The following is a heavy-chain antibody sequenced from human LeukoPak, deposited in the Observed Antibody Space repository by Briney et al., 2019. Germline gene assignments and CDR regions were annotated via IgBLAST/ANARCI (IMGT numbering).Heavy chain of an antibody. Sequence: GESLKISGKGSGYSFTSYWIGWVRQMPGKGLEWMGIIYPGDSDTRYSPSFQGQVTISADKSISTAYLQWSSLTASGTAMYYCARLTPAYDSSGYQDYWGQGTVVRLST. CDR2: IYPGDSDT. V-gene: IGHV5-51*01. D-gene: IGHD3-22*01. CDR3: ARLTPAYDSSGYQDY. J-gene: IGHJ4*02. CDR1: GYSFTSYW.